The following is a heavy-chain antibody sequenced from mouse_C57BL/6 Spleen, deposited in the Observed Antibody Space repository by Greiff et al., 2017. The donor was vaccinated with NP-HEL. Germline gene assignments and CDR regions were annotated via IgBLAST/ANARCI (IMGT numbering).Heavy chain of an antibody. D-gene: IGHD4-1*02. CDR2: ISYDGSN. CDR1: GYSITSGYY. CDR3: ASPPTGPYWYFDV. V-gene: IGHV3-6*01. Sequence: ESGPGLVKPSQSLSLTCSVTGYSITSGYYWNWIRQFPGNKLEWMGYISYDGSNNYNPSLKNRISITRDTSKNQFFLKLNSVTTEDTATYYCASPPTGPYWYFDVWGTGTTVTVSS. J-gene: IGHJ1*03.